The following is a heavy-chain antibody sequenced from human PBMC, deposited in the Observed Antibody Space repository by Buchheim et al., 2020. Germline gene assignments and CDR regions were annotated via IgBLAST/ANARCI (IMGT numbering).Heavy chain of an antibody. CDR1: GFTFSSYA. Sequence: QVQLVESGGGVVQPGRSLRLSCAASGFTFSSYAMHWVRQAPGKGLEWVAVISYDGSNKYYADSVKGRFTISRDNSKNALYLQMNSLRAEDTAVYYCAPPRAEDFDHWGQGTL. CDR2: ISYDGSNK. J-gene: IGHJ4*02. V-gene: IGHV3-30-3*01. CDR3: APPRAEDFDH.